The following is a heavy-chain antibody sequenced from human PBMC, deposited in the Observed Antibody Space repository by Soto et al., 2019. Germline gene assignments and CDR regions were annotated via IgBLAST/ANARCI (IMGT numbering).Heavy chain of an antibody. V-gene: IGHV1-46*01. D-gene: IGHD3-9*01. CDR3: AREVDWARGFDY. CDR2: INPSGGST. Sequence: QVQLVQSGAEVKKPGASVKVSCKASGYTFTSYYMHWVRQAPGQGLEWMGIINPSGGSTSYAQKFQGRVTITADESTSTAYMELSSLRSEDTAVYYCAREVDWARGFDYWGQGTLVTVSS. J-gene: IGHJ4*02. CDR1: GYTFTSYY.